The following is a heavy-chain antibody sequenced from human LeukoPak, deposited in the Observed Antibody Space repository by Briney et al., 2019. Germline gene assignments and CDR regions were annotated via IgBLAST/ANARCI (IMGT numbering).Heavy chain of an antibody. CDR2: IYHSGST. Sequence: SGTLSLTCAVSGGSISSSNWWSWVRQPPGKGLEWIGEIYHSGSTNYNPSLKSRVTISVDTSKNQFSLKLSSVTAADTAVYYCARRDIVVVPAFDPWGQGTLVTVSS. CDR3: ARRDIVVVPAFDP. V-gene: IGHV4-4*02. D-gene: IGHD2-15*01. J-gene: IGHJ5*02. CDR1: GGSISSSNW.